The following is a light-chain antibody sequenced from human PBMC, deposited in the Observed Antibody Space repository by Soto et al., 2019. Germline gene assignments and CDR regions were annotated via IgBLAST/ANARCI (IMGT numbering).Light chain of an antibody. Sequence: QSVLTQPPSASGTPGQRVTVSCSGSRSNIGSNIVNWFQQLPGTAPKLLIYSNTQRPSGVPARFSGSKSGTSASLAISGLQSEDEADYFCAAWDDSLKGVVFGGGTKLTVL. CDR2: SNT. J-gene: IGLJ3*02. CDR1: RSNIGSNI. CDR3: AAWDDSLKGVV. V-gene: IGLV1-44*01.